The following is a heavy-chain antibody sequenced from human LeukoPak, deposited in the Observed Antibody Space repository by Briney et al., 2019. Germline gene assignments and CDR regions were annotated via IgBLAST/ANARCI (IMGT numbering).Heavy chain of an antibody. CDR2: ISNIGST. CDR1: GASISSYF. Sequence: PSETLSLTCTVSGASISSYFWTWIRQSPGKGLEWIGYISNIGSTNYNPSLKSRVTISGDTSKNQFSLKLRTVTAADTAVYYCTRDRSALDTWGRGTMVTVSS. CDR3: TRDRSALDT. V-gene: IGHV4-59*01. J-gene: IGHJ3*02.